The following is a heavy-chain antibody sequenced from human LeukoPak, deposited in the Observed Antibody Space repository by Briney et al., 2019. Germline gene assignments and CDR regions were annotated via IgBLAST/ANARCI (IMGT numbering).Heavy chain of an antibody. D-gene: IGHD3-9*01. CDR1: GYTFTSYG. CDR2: ISAYNGNT. V-gene: IGHV1-18*01. CDR3: AREGAPDILTGYWPN. J-gene: IGHJ4*02. Sequence: ASVKVSCKASGYTFTSYGISWVRQAPGQGLEWMGWISAYNGNTNYAQKLQGRVTMTTDTSTSTAYMELRSLRSDDTAVYYCAREGAPDILTGYWPNWGQGTLVTVSS.